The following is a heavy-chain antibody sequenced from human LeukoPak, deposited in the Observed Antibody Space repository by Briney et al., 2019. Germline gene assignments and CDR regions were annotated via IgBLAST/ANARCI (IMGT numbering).Heavy chain of an antibody. CDR3: GRAYQPLGGLSFPDQ. CDR1: GYTFTSYA. D-gene: IGHD3-16*02. CDR2: INPNTGNP. V-gene: IGHV7-4-1*02. Sequence: ASVKVSCKASGYTFTSYAMDWVRQAPGQGLEWMGWINPNTGNPTYAQGFTGRFVFSLDTSVSTAYLQISSLKAEDTAVYYCGRAYQPLGGLSFPDQWGQGTLVTVSS. J-gene: IGHJ5*02.